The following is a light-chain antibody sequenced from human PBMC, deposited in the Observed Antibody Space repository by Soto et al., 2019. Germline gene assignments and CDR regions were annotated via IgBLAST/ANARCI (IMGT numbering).Light chain of an antibody. J-gene: IGKJ2*01. CDR3: QQYDTPPPTYT. CDR1: QSVDSTY. CDR2: ATS. V-gene: IGKV3-20*01. Sequence: EIVLTQSPVTLSLSPGERATLSCRASQSVDSTYLAWYQQKPDQSPRLLIYATSTRAAGIPDRFSGSGSGTDFTLTISRLEPDDVAVYYCQQYDTPPPTYTFGQGTKVDIK.